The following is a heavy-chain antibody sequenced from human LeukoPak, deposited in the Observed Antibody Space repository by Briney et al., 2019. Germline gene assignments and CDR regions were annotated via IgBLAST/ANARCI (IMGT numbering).Heavy chain of an antibody. CDR2: IYYSGST. Sequence: SETLSLTCTVSGGSISSSIYYWGWIRQPPGKGLEWIGSIYYSGSTYYNPSLKSRVTISVDTSKNQFSLKLSSVTAADTAVYYCARQDGVAAAGRAYYYYMDVWGKGTTVTVSS. CDR3: ARQDGVAAAGRAYYYYMDV. D-gene: IGHD6-13*01. J-gene: IGHJ6*03. CDR1: GGSISSSIYY. V-gene: IGHV4-39*01.